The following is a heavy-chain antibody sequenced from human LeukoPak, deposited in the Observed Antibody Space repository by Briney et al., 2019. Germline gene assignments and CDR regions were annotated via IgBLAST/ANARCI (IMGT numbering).Heavy chain of an antibody. J-gene: IGHJ4*02. D-gene: IGHD3-16*02. Sequence: ASVKLSCKASGYTFTSYAISGVRQAPGQGPEWIGWINMYNGNTNYAQKLQGRVTMTTDTSTSTAYMELRSLRSDDTAVYSCARVVGNYVWGSYRPEGCFDSWGQGTLVTVSS. CDR3: ARVVGNYVWGSYRPEGCFDS. CDR2: INMYNGNT. V-gene: IGHV1-18*01. CDR1: GYTFTSYA.